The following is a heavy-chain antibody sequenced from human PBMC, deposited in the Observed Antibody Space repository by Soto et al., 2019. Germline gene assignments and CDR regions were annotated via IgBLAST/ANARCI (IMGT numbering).Heavy chain of an antibody. Sequence: QLQLQESGPGLVKPSETLSLTCTVSGGSISSSSYYWGWIRQPPGKGLEWIGSIYYSGSTYYNPSLKSRVTISVDTSKNQFSLKLSSVTAADTAVYYCATLYYGSGSYYSTWYYYGMDVWGQGTTVTVSS. D-gene: IGHD3-10*01. J-gene: IGHJ6*02. V-gene: IGHV4-39*01. CDR2: IYYSGST. CDR1: GGSISSSSYY. CDR3: ATLYYGSGSYYSTWYYYGMDV.